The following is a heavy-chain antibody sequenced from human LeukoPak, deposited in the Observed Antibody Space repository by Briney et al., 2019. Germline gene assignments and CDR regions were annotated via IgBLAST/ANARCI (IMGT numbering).Heavy chain of an antibody. CDR2: ISGSGGST. CDR3: AKSRSGWYYSSY. V-gene: IGHV3-23*01. Sequence: GGSLRLSCAASGFTFSSYAMSWVRQAPGKGLEWVSVISGSGGSTDYADSVEGRFTISRDNSKNTLYLQMNSLRAGDTAVYYCAKSRSGWYYSSYWGQGTLVTVSS. D-gene: IGHD6-19*01. J-gene: IGHJ4*02. CDR1: GFTFSSYA.